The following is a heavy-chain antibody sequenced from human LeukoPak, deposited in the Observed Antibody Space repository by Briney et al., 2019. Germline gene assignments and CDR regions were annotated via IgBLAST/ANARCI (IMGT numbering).Heavy chain of an antibody. CDR3: SMGLCQLFFASPTTDQDSG. CDR2: ISYDGSNK. D-gene: IGHD1-1*01. V-gene: IGHV3-30*03. J-gene: IGHJ4*02. CDR1: GFTFSSFA. Sequence: GRSLRLSCAASGFTFSSFAMHWVRQAPGKGLEWVAVISYDGSNKHYGDSVKGRFTISRDDSNNTLYLQLNSLRAEDTAVYYCSMGLCQLFFASPTTDQDSGWGQGTRVTVSS.